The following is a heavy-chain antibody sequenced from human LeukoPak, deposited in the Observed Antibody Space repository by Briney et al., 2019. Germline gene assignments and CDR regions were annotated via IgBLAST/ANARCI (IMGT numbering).Heavy chain of an antibody. Sequence: SETLSLTCTVSGGSISSSSYYWGWIRQPPGKGLEWIGSIYYSGSTYYNPSLKSRVTISVDTSKNQFSLKLSSVTAADTAVYYCARRDSSGWYLRLTQKALFDYWGQGTLVTVSS. CDR2: IYYSGST. J-gene: IGHJ4*02. V-gene: IGHV4-39*01. CDR3: ARRDSSGWYLRLTQKALFDY. CDR1: GGSISSSSYY. D-gene: IGHD6-19*01.